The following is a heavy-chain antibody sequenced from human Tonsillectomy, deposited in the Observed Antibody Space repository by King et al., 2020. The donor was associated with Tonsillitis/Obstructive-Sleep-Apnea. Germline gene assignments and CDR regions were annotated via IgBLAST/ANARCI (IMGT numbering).Heavy chain of an antibody. J-gene: IGHJ4*02. CDR1: GYTFSFYG. CDR3: ARDRTGWLRLPGDLDY. CDR2: ISTNNGNT. D-gene: IGHD5-12*01. Sequence: QLVQSGNEVKKPGASVTVSCKASGYTFSFYGINWVRQAPGQGLEWMGWISTNNGNTNYAQNLQGRFTMTTDTSTTTAYMELRSLGSDDTAVYYCARDRTGWLRLPGDLDYWGQGSLVTVPS. V-gene: IGHV1-18*01.